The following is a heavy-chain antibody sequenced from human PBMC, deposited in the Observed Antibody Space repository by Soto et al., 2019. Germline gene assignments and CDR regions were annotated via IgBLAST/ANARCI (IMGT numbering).Heavy chain of an antibody. D-gene: IGHD3-3*01. CDR1: GYPVTAYY. J-gene: IGHJ3*02. CDR2: INPATGAA. V-gene: IGHV1-2*02. Sequence: QLHLVQSGAVVKKPGASVTVSCSASGYPVTAYYMHWVRQAPGRGLEWMGGINPATGAAKYTQTFQGRVTMARDTSTSKVFMELGGLTSEDPAVFYCARGGGVGVAGSAAFDMWGQGTLVTVSS. CDR3: ARGGGVGVAGSAAFDM.